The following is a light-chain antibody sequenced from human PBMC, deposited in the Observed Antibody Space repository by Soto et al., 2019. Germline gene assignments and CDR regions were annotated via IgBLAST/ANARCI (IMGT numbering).Light chain of an antibody. Sequence: EIVLTQSPSTLSLSPGERATLSCRASQSVSSSYLAWYQQKPGQAPGLLIYDASSRATGIPDRFSGSGSGTDCTLTISRLEPEDFAVYYCQQYGSSPPWTFGQGTKVDIK. V-gene: IGKV3-20*01. CDR3: QQYGSSPPWT. J-gene: IGKJ1*01. CDR2: DAS. CDR1: QSVSSSY.